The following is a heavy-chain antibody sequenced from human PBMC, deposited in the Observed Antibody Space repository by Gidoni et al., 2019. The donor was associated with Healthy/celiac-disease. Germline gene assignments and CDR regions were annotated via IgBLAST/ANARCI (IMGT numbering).Heavy chain of an antibody. Sequence: EVQLVESGGVVVQPGGSLRLSCAASGFTFDDYTMHWVRQAPGKGLEWVSLISWDGGSTYYADSVKGRFTISRDNSKNSLYLQMNSLRTEDTALYYCAKESDTAMVLDYWGQGTLVTVSS. CDR3: AKESDTAMVLDY. CDR1: GFTFDDYT. J-gene: IGHJ4*02. D-gene: IGHD5-18*01. CDR2: ISWDGGST. V-gene: IGHV3-43*01.